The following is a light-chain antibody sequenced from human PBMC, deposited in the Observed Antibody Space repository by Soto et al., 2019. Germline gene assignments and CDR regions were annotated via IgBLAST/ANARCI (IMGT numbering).Light chain of an antibody. V-gene: IGKV1-39*01. CDR2: TAS. J-gene: IGKJ1*01. Sequence: DIQLTQSPSFLSASVGDRVTITCGASQGIRNYLNWYQQKPGKAPKVLIYTASSLQSGAPSRFSGSGSGTDFTLSIGRLKTEDFANYYCQQTYSSHPGAFGHGTKVDIK. CDR3: QQTYSSHPGA. CDR1: QGIRNY.